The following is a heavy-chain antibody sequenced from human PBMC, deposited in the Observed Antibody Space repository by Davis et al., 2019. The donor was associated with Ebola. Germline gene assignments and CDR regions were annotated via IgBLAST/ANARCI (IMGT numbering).Heavy chain of an antibody. CDR1: VITFSSYA. J-gene: IGHJ6*04. V-gene: IGHV3-23*01. D-gene: IGHD3-3*01. CDR3: ARSGLSFGVVKYHYGMDV. CDR2: IRCSGGTT. Sequence: GGSLRLSCADSVITFSSYAMTWVRQAPGKGLEWVSAIRCSGGTTYYAGSVKGRFTVSRDNSKKTMYLQMNSLRAEDTAVYYCARSGLSFGVVKYHYGMDVWGKGTTVTVSS.